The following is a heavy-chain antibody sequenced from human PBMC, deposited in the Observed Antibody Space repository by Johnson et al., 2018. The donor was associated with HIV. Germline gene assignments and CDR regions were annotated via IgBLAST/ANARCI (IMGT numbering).Heavy chain of an antibody. CDR2: ISSDGSNK. V-gene: IGHV3-30*04. CDR1: GFTFSSYA. J-gene: IGHJ3*02. CDR3: ASLINYNFWSGYSVSDAFDI. Sequence: QVQLVESGGGVVQPGRSLRLSCAASGFTFSSYAMHWVRQAPGKGLEWVAVISSDGSNKYYADSVKGRFTISRDNSKNPLYLQMNSLRAEDTAVYYCASLINYNFWSGYSVSDAFDIWGQGTMVTVSS. D-gene: IGHD3-3*01.